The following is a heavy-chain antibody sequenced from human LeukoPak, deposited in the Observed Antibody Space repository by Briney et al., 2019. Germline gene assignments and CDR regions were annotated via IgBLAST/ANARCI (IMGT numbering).Heavy chain of an antibody. J-gene: IGHJ6*02. CDR3: ARGSHLYCSSTSCYAGNYYYYGMDV. CDR1: GGSISSGDYY. Sequence: SETLSLTCTVSGGSISSGDYYWSWIRQPPGKGLEWIGYIYYSGTTYYNPSLKSRVTISVDTSKNQFSLKLNSVTAADTAVYYCARGSHLYCSSTSCYAGNYYYYGMDVWGQGTTVTVSS. CDR2: IYYSGTT. D-gene: IGHD2-2*01. V-gene: IGHV4-30-4*01.